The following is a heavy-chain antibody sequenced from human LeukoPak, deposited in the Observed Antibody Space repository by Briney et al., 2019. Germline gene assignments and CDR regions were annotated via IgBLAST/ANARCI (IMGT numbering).Heavy chain of an antibody. CDR3: ARGLRDCSSTSCSRGDYYYYMDV. J-gene: IGHJ6*03. D-gene: IGHD2-2*01. CDR1: GYTFTGYY. V-gene: IGHV1-2*02. CDR2: INPNSGGT. Sequence: ASVKVSCKASGYTFTGYYMHWVRQAPGQGLEWMGWINPNSGGTNYAQKFQGRVTMTRDTSTSTAYMELSRLRSDDTAVYYCARGLRDCSSTSCSRGDYYYYMDVWGKGTTVTVSS.